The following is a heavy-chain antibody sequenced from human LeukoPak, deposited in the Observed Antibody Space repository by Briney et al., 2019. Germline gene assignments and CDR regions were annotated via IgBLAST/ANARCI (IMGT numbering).Heavy chain of an antibody. CDR2: VYFNGAT. CDR1: GGSINNVDAY. Sequence: SETLSLTCTVSGGSINNVDAYWAWIRQPPGEGLEGIGSVYFNGATYYNPSLKSRLTMSVDTSKNQLSLKLTSVTAADTAVYYCARASGVYGDFGYWGQGTLVTVSS. J-gene: IGHJ4*02. D-gene: IGHD4-17*01. V-gene: IGHV4-39*02. CDR3: ARASGVYGDFGY.